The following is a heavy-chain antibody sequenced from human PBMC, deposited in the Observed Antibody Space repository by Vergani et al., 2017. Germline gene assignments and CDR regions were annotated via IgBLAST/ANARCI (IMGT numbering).Heavy chain of an antibody. CDR1: GFTFSNYA. CDR3: ARSLDY. CDR2: ISGSGGST. V-gene: IGHV3-23*01. J-gene: IGHJ4*02. Sequence: EVQLLESGGGLVQPGGSLRLSCAASGFTFSNYAMTWVRQAPGKGLEWVSAISGSGGSTYYADSVKGRFTISRDNAKNSVYLQMNSLRAEDTAVYFCARSLDYWGQGTLVTVSS.